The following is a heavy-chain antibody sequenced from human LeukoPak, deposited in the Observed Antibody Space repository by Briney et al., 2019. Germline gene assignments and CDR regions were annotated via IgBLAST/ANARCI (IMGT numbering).Heavy chain of an antibody. D-gene: IGHD7-27*01. Sequence: PGGSLRLSYAASGFIFSTYWMTWVRQAPGKGLEWVATIKYDGDEKFYVDSVTGRFTISRDNAKNSLYLQMNSLTAEDTAVYYCVRESFSRGDFNWGQGTLVSVSS. CDR3: VRESFSRGDFN. CDR2: IKYDGDEK. J-gene: IGHJ4*02. V-gene: IGHV3-7*01. CDR1: GFIFSTYW.